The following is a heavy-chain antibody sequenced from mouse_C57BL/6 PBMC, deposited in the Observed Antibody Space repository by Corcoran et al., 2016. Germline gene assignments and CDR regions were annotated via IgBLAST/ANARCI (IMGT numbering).Heavy chain of an antibody. J-gene: IGHJ1*02. CDR2: IDYDGYN. Sequence: DVQLQESGPGLVNPSQSLSLTCSVTGSSFTSGYYWNWIRQFPGNKLEWMGYIDYDGYNTFNPSLRNRISITRDTSKNQFFLKLNSVTTEDTATYCCASGNHWYFDVGGTGTTVTVSS. CDR1: GSSFTSGYY. D-gene: IGHD2-1*01. V-gene: IGHV3-6*01. CDR3: ASGNHWYFDV.